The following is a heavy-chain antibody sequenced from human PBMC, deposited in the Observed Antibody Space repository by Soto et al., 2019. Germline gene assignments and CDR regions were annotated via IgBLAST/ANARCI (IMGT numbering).Heavy chain of an antibody. V-gene: IGHV2-5*01. D-gene: IGHD6-6*01. Sequence: QITVKGSGPTLVKPTQTLTLTCSLSGISLSTSEVGLGWIRQTPGKALEWLAIIYWNDEKQYSPSLKSRLTITKDTAKNQAVLTMTNMDPVDTATYYCARGLATLPVFAFDVWGQGTVVTVSS. J-gene: IGHJ3*01. CDR2: IYWNDEK. CDR1: GISLSTSEVG. CDR3: ARGLATLPVFAFDV.